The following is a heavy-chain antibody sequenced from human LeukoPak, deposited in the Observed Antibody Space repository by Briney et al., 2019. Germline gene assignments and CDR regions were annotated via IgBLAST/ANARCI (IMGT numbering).Heavy chain of an antibody. D-gene: IGHD3-22*01. J-gene: IGHJ4*02. V-gene: IGHV1-8*01. Sequence: SVKVSCKASGYTFTSYDINWVRQATGQGLEWMEWMNPNSCNTGYAQKFQGRVTMTSNTSISTAYIELSSLRSEDTAVYYCARAIPYDRSGYFFDYWGQGTLVTVSS. CDR2: MNPNSCNT. CDR1: GYTFTSYD. CDR3: ARAIPYDRSGYFFDY.